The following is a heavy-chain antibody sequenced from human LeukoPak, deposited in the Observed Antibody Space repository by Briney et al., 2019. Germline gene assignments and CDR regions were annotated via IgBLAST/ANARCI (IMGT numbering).Heavy chain of an antibody. V-gene: IGHV1-8*01. Sequence: ASVKVSCKASGYTFTSHDINWVRQATGQGLEWMGWMNPNSGNTGYAQKFQGRVTMTRNTSISTAYMELSSLRSEDTADYYCARDMREIVVVPAGSPLNYWGQGTLVTVSS. CDR2: MNPNSGNT. D-gene: IGHD2-2*01. CDR1: GYTFTSHD. CDR3: ARDMREIVVVPAGSPLNY. J-gene: IGHJ4*02.